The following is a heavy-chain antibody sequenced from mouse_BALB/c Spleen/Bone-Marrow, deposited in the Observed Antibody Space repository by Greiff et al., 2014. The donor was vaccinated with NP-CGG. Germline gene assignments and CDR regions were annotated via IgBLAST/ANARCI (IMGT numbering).Heavy chain of an antibody. CDR1: GFTFSDYY. CDR2: ISDGGTYS. D-gene: IGHD1-1*02. Sequence: EVKLVESGGGLMKPGGSLKLSCAASGFTFSDYYMYWVRQTPEKRLEWVATISDGGTYSYYADSVKGRFTISRDNAKSNLYLQMNSLESEDTAIYYCARDMGDYWGQGTTLTVSS. CDR3: ARDMGDY. V-gene: IGHV5-4*02. J-gene: IGHJ2*01.